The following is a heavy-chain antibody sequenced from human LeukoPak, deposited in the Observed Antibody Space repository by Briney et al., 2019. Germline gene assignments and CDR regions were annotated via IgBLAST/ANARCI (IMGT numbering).Heavy chain of an antibody. V-gene: IGHV3-11*04. CDR1: GFTFSDYY. CDR2: ISSSGSTI. CDR3: ARGSIAARPGTDEFDY. D-gene: IGHD6-6*01. Sequence: GGSLRLSCAASGFTFSDYYMSWIRQAPGKGLEWVSYISSSGSTIYYADSVKGRFTISRDNAKNSLYLQMNSLRAEDTAVYYCARGSIAARPGTDEFDYWGQGTLVTVSS. J-gene: IGHJ4*02.